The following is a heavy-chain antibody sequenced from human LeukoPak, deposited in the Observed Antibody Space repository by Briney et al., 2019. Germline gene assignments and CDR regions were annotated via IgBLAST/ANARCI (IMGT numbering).Heavy chain of an antibody. CDR1: GYTFTGHY. CDR2: INPNSGGT. V-gene: IGHV1-2*02. D-gene: IGHD6-19*01. J-gene: IGHJ6*02. CDR3: ARKVIPRGQVAVAGTKYYCGMDV. Sequence: ASVKVSRKASGYTFTGHYMHWVRQAPGQGLEWMGWINPNSGGTNYAQKFQGRVTMTRDTSISTAYMELSRLRSDDTAVYYCARKVIPRGQVAVAGTKYYCGMDVWGQGTTVTVSS.